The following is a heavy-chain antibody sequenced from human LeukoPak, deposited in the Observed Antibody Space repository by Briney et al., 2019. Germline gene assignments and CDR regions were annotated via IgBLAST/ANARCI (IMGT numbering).Heavy chain of an antibody. J-gene: IGHJ4*02. CDR1: GESFSGYY. V-gene: IGHV4-34*01. D-gene: IGHD6-19*01. CDR2: INHSGST. CDR3: ARGWMVLPPVC. Sequence: SETLSLTCAVYGESFSGYYWSWIRQPPGKGLEWIGEINHSGSTNYNPSLKSRVTISVDTSKNQFSLKLSSVTAADTAVYYCARGWMVLPPVCWGQGTLVTVSS.